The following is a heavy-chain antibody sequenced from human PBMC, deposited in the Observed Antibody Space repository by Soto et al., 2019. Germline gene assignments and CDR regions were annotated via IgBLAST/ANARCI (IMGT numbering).Heavy chain of an antibody. CDR3: ARDFLGIYDSGSFSDYAMDV. CDR2: INHSGST. CDR1: GGSFSGYY. D-gene: IGHD3-10*01. V-gene: IGHV4-34*01. J-gene: IGHJ6*02. Sequence: SETLSLTCAVYGGSFSGYYWSWIRQPPGKGLEWIGEINHSGSTNCNPSLKSRVTISVDTSKNQFSLKLSSVTAADTAVYYCARDFLGIYDSGSFSDYAMDVCGQWTTV.